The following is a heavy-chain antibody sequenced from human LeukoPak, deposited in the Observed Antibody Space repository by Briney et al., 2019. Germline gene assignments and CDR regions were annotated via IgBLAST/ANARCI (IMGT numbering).Heavy chain of an antibody. Sequence: ASVTVSCKSSGYSFTGYYLHWVRQAPGQGLEWRGRINPSTGDTDYAQKFQGRVTMSRDTSISTGYMEHSRLRSDDTAVDYCAREAIRPRYWFDPWGQGTLVTVSS. CDR2: INPSTGDT. CDR1: GYSFTGYY. J-gene: IGHJ5*01. CDR3: AREAIRPRYWFDP. V-gene: IGHV1-2*02. D-gene: IGHD2-2*02.